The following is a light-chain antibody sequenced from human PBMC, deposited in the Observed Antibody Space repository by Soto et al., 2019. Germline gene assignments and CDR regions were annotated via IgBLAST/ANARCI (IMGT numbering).Light chain of an antibody. Sequence: EIVRTQSPPTLSVSPGERATLSCRASQSVGSKLAWYQQRPGQAPRLLIYDASNRATGIPARFSGSGSGTEFSLTISRLQSEDFAVYSCQQYGDWPGAFGGGTKVDIK. CDR2: DAS. V-gene: IGKV3D-15*01. CDR1: QSVGSK. J-gene: IGKJ4*01. CDR3: QQYGDWPGA.